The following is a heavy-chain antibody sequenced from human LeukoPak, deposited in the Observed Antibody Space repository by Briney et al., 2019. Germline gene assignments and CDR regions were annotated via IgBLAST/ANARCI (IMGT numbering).Heavy chain of an antibody. Sequence: ASETLSLTCAVSGASISSSNYYWGWVRQSPGKGLEWIGNIYSSGNTYYNASLKSRVTMYIDTSKNQFSLKLSSVTTADTAMYYCAKSNGYGLIDYWGQGTLVTVSS. D-gene: IGHD5-12*01. V-gene: IGHV4-39*01. CDR1: GASISSSNYY. CDR2: IYSSGNT. CDR3: AKSNGYGLIDY. J-gene: IGHJ4*02.